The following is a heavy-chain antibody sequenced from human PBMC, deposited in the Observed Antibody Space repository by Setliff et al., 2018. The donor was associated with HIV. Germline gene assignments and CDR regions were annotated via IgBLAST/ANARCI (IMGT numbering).Heavy chain of an antibody. J-gene: IGHJ4*01. Sequence: GASVKVSCKASGYTFINYHITWVRQAPGQGLEWVGSISASSVNTNYTQGRVTMTTDISTSTAYMELRSLRSADSAVYYCARAPLGDIVVVPAHFDSWGQGTLVTVSS. CDR3: ARAPLGDIVVVPAHFDS. CDR2: ISASSVNT. D-gene: IGHD2-2*01. CDR1: GYTFINYH. V-gene: IGHV1-18*01.